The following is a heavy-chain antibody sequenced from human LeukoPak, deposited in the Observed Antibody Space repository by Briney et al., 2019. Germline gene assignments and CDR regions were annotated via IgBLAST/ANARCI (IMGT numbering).Heavy chain of an antibody. D-gene: IGHD6-6*01. CDR3: ARERHWLTARPFAD. Sequence: GGSLRLSCTASDFSFSNYWMTWLRQAPGKGLEWVANIRGDESRKYYLDSVTGRFTISRDNAKNSLYLQMNSLRADDTAVYYCARERHWLTARPFADWGQGTLVSVSS. CDR1: DFSFSNYW. J-gene: IGHJ4*02. V-gene: IGHV3-7*01. CDR2: IRGDESRK.